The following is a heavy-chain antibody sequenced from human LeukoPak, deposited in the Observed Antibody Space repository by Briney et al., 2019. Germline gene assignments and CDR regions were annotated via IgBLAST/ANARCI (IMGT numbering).Heavy chain of an antibody. J-gene: IGHJ4*02. Sequence: GGSLRLSCVASGFTFSNYWMNWIRQAPGKGLEWVANIDQDGSEKHFVDSVKGRFTISRDNAKNSVYLQMNSLRPEDTAVYYCAKDDAWLQYGNWGRGTLVTVSS. D-gene: IGHD5-24*01. CDR1: GFTFSNYW. CDR3: AKDDAWLQYGN. V-gene: IGHV3-7*03. CDR2: IDQDGSEK.